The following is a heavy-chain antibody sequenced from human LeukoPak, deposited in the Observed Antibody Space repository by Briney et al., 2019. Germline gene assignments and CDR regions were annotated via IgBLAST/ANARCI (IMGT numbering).Heavy chain of an antibody. D-gene: IGHD4-17*01. CDR1: GDTSTGYY. Sequence: ASLWASPKPSGDTSTGYYMHWVRPAPGQGVWRMGWINPNSGGTNYAQKFQGRVTMTRDTSISTAYMELSRLRSDDTAVYYCAATYGGYHDINFDYWGQGTLVTVSS. CDR2: INPNSGGT. CDR3: AATYGGYHDINFDY. V-gene: IGHV1-2*02. J-gene: IGHJ4*02.